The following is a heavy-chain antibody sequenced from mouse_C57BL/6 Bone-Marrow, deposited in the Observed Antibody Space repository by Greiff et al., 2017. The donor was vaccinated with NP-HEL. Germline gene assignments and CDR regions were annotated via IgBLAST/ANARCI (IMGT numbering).Heavy chain of an antibody. Sequence: EVKLMESGPGLVKPSQSLSLTCSVTGYSITSGYYWNWIRQFPGNKLEWMGYISYDGSNNYNPSLNNRISITRDTSKNQFFLKLNSVTTEDTATYYCARGRTYGSSYEFAYWGQGTLVTVSA. J-gene: IGHJ3*01. CDR2: ISYDGSN. D-gene: IGHD1-1*01. CDR3: ARGRTYGSSYEFAY. V-gene: IGHV3-6*01. CDR1: GYSITSGYY.